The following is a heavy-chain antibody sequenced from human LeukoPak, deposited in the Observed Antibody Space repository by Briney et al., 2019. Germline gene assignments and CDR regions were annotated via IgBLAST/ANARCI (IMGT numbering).Heavy chain of an antibody. Sequence: GASVKVSCKASGYTFTGYSIHWVRPAPGQGLEWMGWINPNSGGTNYAQKFQGRVTMTRDTSISTAYMELSRLTSDDTAVYYCARARISVTDTPPNWFDPWGQGTLVTVSS. CDR3: ARARISVTDTPPNWFDP. CDR2: INPNSGGT. J-gene: IGHJ5*02. CDR1: GYTFTGYS. D-gene: IGHD6-19*01. V-gene: IGHV1-2*02.